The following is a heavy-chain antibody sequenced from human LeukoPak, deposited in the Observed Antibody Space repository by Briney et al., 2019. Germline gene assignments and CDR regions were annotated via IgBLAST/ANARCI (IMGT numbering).Heavy chain of an antibody. V-gene: IGHV3-48*03. Sequence: PGGSLRLSCAASGFTFTSYNFHWVRQAPGKGLEWVSYISSSGSTIYYADSVKGRFTISRDNAKNSLYLQMSGLRAEDTALYYCARVQGRDGYNYWEITGYYYMDVWGKGTTVTISS. CDR3: ARVQGRDGYNYWEITGYYYMDV. D-gene: IGHD5-24*01. CDR1: GFTFTSYN. CDR2: ISSSGSTI. J-gene: IGHJ6*03.